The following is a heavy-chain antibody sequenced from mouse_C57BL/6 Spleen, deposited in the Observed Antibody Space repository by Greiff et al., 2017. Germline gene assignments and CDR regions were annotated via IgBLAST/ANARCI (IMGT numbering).Heavy chain of an antibody. CDR1: GYSITSGYY. J-gene: IGHJ4*01. Sequence: ESGPGLVKPSQSLSLTCSVTGYSITSGYYWNWIRQFPGNKLEWMGYISYDGSNNYNPSLKNRISITRDTSKNQFFLKLNSVTTEDTATYYCARVDSSGYLYYYAMDYWGQGTSVTVSS. V-gene: IGHV3-6*01. CDR3: ARVDSSGYLYYYAMDY. CDR2: ISYDGSN. D-gene: IGHD3-2*02.